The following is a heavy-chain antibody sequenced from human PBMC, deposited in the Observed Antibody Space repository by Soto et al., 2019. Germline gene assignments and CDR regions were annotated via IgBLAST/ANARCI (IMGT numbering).Heavy chain of an antibody. CDR3: ARSGVVGATYYYYYGMDV. Sequence: QMQLVQSGAEVKKPGSSVKVSCKASGGTFSSYAISWVRQAPGQGLEWMGGIIPIFGTANYAQKFQGRVTITADESTSTAYMELSSLRSEDTAVYYCARSGVVGATYYYYYGMDVWGQGTTVTVSS. CDR1: GGTFSSYA. D-gene: IGHD1-26*01. CDR2: IIPIFGTA. V-gene: IGHV1-69*01. J-gene: IGHJ6*02.